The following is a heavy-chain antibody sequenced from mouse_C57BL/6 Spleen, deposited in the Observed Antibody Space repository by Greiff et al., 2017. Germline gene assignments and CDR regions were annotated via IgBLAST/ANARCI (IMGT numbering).Heavy chain of an antibody. CDR2: FFPGRGSI. V-gene: IGHV1-62-2*01. CDR3: ARHGTGYDEGYYAMDD. Sequence: VKLLESGAELLKPGASVKLSCTASGYTFTEYTLLWVKQRSGQGLAWIGWFFPGRGSIKYNEKFKDKATLTADKSSSTVYIALSRLTSEDSAVYFCARHGTGYDEGYYAMDDWGQGTSVTVSS. J-gene: IGHJ4*01. D-gene: IGHD2-2*01. CDR1: GYTFTEYT.